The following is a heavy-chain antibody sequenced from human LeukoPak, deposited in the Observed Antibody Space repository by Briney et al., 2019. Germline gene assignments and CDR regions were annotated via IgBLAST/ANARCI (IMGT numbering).Heavy chain of an antibody. D-gene: IGHD6-13*01. V-gene: IGHV3-20*04. CDR3: ARDKIGSSWTTDFDY. CDR2: INWNGGST. Sequence: GGSLRLSCAASGFTFDDYGMSWVRQAPGKGLEWVSGINWNGGSTGYADSVKGRFTISRDNAKNSLYLQMNSLRDEDTALYYCARDKIGSSWTTDFDYWGQGTLVTVSS. CDR1: GFTFDDYG. J-gene: IGHJ4*02.